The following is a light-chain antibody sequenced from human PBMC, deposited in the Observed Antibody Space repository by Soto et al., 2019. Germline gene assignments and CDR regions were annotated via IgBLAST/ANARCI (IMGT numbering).Light chain of an antibody. CDR3: QYYDTSRT. V-gene: IGKV3-20*01. CDR2: GAS. CDR1: QDVASTY. Sequence: IVLTQCPDTLSLSPGERATLSCRASQDVASTYLAWYQQNPGQAPRLLIYGASGRAAGVAERFSGSGSGTQFTLTISRLEPEDFAVYYCQYYDTSRTFAQGTRVEI. J-gene: IGKJ1*01.